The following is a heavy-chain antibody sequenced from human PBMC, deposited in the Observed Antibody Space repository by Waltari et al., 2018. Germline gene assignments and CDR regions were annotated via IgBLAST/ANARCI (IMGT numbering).Heavy chain of an antibody. V-gene: IGHV3-11*01. Sequence: QVQLVESGGGLVKPGGSLRLSCAASGFTFSDYYMSWIRQAPGNGLEWVSYISSSCSAIYYAYSVKGRFTSSRDNSKNSLYLQMNSLRAEDTAVYYCARDGNGRKTLDYWGQGTLVTVSS. CDR1: GFTFSDYY. J-gene: IGHJ4*02. D-gene: IGHD1-1*01. CDR2: ISSSCSAI. CDR3: ARDGNGRKTLDY.